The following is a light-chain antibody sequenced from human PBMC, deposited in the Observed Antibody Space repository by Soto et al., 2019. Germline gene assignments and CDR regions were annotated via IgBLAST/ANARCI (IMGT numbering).Light chain of an antibody. CDR3: QQANSFPFT. CDR2: AAF. CDR1: QDISRW. V-gene: IGKV1-12*02. Sequence: DIQMTQSPSSVSASLGDRVTITCRASQDISRWLAWYQQKPGKAPKLLIYAAFNLQSGVPSRFSGSGSGTDFTLTISSLQPEDFATYYCQQANSFPFTFGPGTKVDIK. J-gene: IGKJ3*01.